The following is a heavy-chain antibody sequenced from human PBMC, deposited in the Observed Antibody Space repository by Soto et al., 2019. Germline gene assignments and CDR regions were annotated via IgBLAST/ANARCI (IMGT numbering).Heavy chain of an antibody. D-gene: IGHD6-13*01. CDR1: GGSISSSSYY. V-gene: IGHV4-39*01. CDR3: ATYSSSWYEQHNAFDI. J-gene: IGHJ3*02. CDR2: IYYSGST. Sequence: QLQLQESGPGLVKPSETLSLTCTVSGGSISSSSYYWGWIRQPPGKGLEWIGSIYYSGSTYYNPSLKSRVTISVDTSKNQFSLKLSSVTAADTAVYYCATYSSSWYEQHNAFDIWGQGTMVTVSS.